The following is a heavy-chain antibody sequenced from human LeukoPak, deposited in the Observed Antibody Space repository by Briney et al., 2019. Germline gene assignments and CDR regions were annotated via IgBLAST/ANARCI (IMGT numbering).Heavy chain of an antibody. D-gene: IGHD1-14*01. CDR1: GRSISSYY. V-gene: IGHV4-59*08. CDR3: ATRIAADAFDI. J-gene: IGHJ3*02. Sequence: KPSETLSLTCTVSGRSISSYYCSWIRQPPGKGLEWIGYIYYSGSTNYNPSLKSRVTISVDTSKNQFSLKLSSVTAADTAVYYCATRIAADAFDIWGQGTMVTVSS. CDR2: IYYSGST.